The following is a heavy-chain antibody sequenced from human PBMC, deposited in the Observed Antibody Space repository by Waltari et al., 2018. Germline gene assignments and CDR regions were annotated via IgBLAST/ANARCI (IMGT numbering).Heavy chain of an antibody. J-gene: IGHJ4*02. Sequence: EVQLVESGGGLVQPGGSLRLSCAASGFTFSTHWMSWARQAPGKGLGLVANIKQDGSEKYYVDSVKGRFTISRDNAKNSLYLQMNSLRADDSAVYHCVRGAVDNWGQGTLVTVSS. V-gene: IGHV3-7*01. CDR3: VRGAVDN. CDR2: IKQDGSEK. CDR1: GFTFSTHW. D-gene: IGHD2-15*01.